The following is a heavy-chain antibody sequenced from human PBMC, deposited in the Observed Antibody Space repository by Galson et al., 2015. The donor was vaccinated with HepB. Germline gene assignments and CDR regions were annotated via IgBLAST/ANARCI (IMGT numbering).Heavy chain of an antibody. Sequence: SETLSLTCAVTGVSFSDYYWVWIRQSPGKGLEWIGEIGHSGRTNYNPSLKSRVTISADTSKYQFTLNLNSVAAADTAVYFCARGSSPANWFDPWGQGTLVTVSS. J-gene: IGHJ5*02. CDR1: GVSFSDYY. D-gene: IGHD2-15*01. V-gene: IGHV4-34*01. CDR2: IGHSGRT. CDR3: ARGSSPANWFDP.